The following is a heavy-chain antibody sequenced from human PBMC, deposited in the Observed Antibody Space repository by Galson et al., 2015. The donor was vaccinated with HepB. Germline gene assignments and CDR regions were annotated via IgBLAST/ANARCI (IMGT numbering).Heavy chain of an antibody. CDR1: GGTFSSYA. CDR2: IIPIFGTA. D-gene: IGHD3-10*01. CDR3: ARFDYYGSGSSHYYFDY. V-gene: IGHV1-69*13. Sequence: SVKVSCKASGGTFSSYAISWVRQAPGQGLEWMGGIIPIFGTANYAQKFQGRVTITADESTSTAYMELSSLRSEDTAVYYCARFDYYGSGSSHYYFDYWGQGTLVTVSS. J-gene: IGHJ4*02.